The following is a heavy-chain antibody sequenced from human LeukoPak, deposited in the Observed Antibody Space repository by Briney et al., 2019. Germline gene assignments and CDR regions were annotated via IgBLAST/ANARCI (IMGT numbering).Heavy chain of an antibody. CDR3: ATHSGNYPDGYFYY. Sequence: PGGSLRLYCAASGFTFSMHDMHWVRQAPGKGLEWVAVIWHDGSKIYHADSVKGRFTISRDNSKNTLYLQMNSLRAEDTAVYYCATHSGNYPDGYFYYWGQGTLVTVSS. V-gene: IGHV3-33*01. J-gene: IGHJ4*01. CDR1: GFTFSMHD. D-gene: IGHD1-26*01. CDR2: IWHDGSKI.